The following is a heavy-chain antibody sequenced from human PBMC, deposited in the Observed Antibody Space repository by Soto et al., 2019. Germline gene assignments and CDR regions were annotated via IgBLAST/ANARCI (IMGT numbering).Heavy chain of an antibody. V-gene: IGHV4-34*01. CDR1: GSLSGYY. CDR3: AKVAIHLWSGHYYYYGMDV. Sequence: GSLSGYYWSWIREPPGKGLEWIGEINHSGSTNYNPSLKSRVTISVDTSTSTAYMELRSLRSDDTAVYYCAKVAIHLWSGHYYYYGMDVWGQGTTVTVSS. D-gene: IGHD3-3*01. J-gene: IGHJ6*02. CDR2: INHSGST.